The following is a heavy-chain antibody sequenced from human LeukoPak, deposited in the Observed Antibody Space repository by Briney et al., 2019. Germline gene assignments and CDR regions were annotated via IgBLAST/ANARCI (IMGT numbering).Heavy chain of an antibody. J-gene: IGHJ3*02. V-gene: IGHV3-7*01. Sequence: GGSLRLSCAASGFTFSGYWMSWVRQAPGKGLEGVANIKQDGSERKYLGSLRGRFSISRDNAKKLLYLETNNLRVDDTAMYYCVREVAGTAFDIWGQGTVVTVSS. CDR2: IKQDGSER. D-gene: IGHD6-19*01. CDR1: GFTFSGYW. CDR3: VREVAGTAFDI.